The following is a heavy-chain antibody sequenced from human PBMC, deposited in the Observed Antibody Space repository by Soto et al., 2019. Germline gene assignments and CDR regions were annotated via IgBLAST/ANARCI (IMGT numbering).Heavy chain of an antibody. D-gene: IGHD3-3*01. CDR2: ISYDGSNK. J-gene: IGHJ6*02. CDR1: GFTFGSYA. Sequence: GGSLRLSCAASGFTFGSYAMHWVRQAPGKGLEWVAVISYDGSNKYYADSVKGRFTISRDNSKNTLYLQMNSLRAEDTAVYYCARDYRPPYYDFWSGYSHYGMDVWGQGTTVTVSS. V-gene: IGHV3-30-3*01. CDR3: ARDYRPPYYDFWSGYSHYGMDV.